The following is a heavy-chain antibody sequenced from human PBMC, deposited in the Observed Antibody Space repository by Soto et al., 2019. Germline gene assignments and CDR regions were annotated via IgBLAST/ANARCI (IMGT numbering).Heavy chain of an antibody. CDR2: IYYSGSA. D-gene: IGHD3-3*01. Sequence: SETLSLTCTVSGGPISSGDYYWSWIRQPPGKGLEWIGYIYYSGSAYYNPSLKSRVTISLDTSKNQFSLRLNSVTAADTAVYYCARSSIKPQVFMYPFDSWSQGTLVTVSS. CDR1: GGPISSGDYY. J-gene: IGHJ4*02. V-gene: IGHV4-30-4*01. CDR3: ARSSIKPQVFMYPFDS.